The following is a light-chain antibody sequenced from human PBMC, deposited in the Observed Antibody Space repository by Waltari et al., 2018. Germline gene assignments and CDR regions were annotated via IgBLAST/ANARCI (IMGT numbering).Light chain of an antibody. CDR1: QSIANY. Sequence: DIQMTQSPSSLSESVGDRVTITCRASQSIANYLNWYQQKPGKAPNLLIYAASSLQSGVPPRFSGSGSGTDFTLTISSLQPEDFATYYCQQSYTTPRTFGQGTKVEIK. J-gene: IGKJ1*01. CDR3: QQSYTTPRT. V-gene: IGKV1-39*01. CDR2: AAS.